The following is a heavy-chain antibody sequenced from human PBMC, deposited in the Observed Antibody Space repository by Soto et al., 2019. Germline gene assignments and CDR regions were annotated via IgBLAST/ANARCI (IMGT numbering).Heavy chain of an antibody. CDR3: TRSAPSWGYFNDSGEGLDF. D-gene: IGHD3-22*01. Sequence: SGTLSLTCAVSGFSISSGYYWTLSRQNAGXGLEWIGYIYYSGSTLYNQSLESRVTISVDKSRNQFSLQLSYVTAEDTAVYYCTRSAPSWGYFNDSGEGLDFWGQGTMVTVSS. CDR2: IYYSGST. V-gene: IGHV4-38-2*01. J-gene: IGHJ4*02. CDR1: GFSISSGYY.